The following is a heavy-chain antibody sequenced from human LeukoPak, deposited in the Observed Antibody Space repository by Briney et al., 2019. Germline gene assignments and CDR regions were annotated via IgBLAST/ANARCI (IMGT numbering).Heavy chain of an antibody. CDR2: MNPNSGNT. Sequence: GASVKVSCKASGYTFTSYDINWVRQATGQGLEWMGWMNPNSGNTGYAQKFQGRVTMTRNTSISTAYMELSSLRSEDTAVYYCARAYDFWSGYQKGELLDPWGQGTLVTVSS. CDR3: ARAYDFWSGYQKGELLDP. CDR1: GYTFTSYD. V-gene: IGHV1-8*01. J-gene: IGHJ5*02. D-gene: IGHD3-3*01.